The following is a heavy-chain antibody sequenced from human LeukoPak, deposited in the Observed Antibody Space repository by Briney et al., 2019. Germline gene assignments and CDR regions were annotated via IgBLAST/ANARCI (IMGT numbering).Heavy chain of an antibody. Sequence: GDSLRLSCVASGFTFNIYPMTWVRQSPGKGLEWVATIGTSGDTYYADSVKGRFTISRDDSKNTLYLQMHSLGAEDTAVYYCAKSRIVDRRGYFDSWGQGTLVTVSS. J-gene: IGHJ4*02. CDR2: IGTSGDT. V-gene: IGHV3-23*01. CDR3: AKSRIVDRRGYFDS. D-gene: IGHD2-15*01. CDR1: GFTFNIYP.